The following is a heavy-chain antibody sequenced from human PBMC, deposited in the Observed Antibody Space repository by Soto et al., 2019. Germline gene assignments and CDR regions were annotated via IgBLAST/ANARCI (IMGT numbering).Heavy chain of an antibody. D-gene: IGHD6-13*01. CDR2: ISSSGGST. J-gene: IGHJ1*01. V-gene: IGHV3-23*01. CDR3: AKAKDSRSWYPIYFHH. CDR1: GFTFSSYA. Sequence: EVQLLESGGGLVQPGGSLRLSCAASGFTFSSYAMSWVRQAPGKGLEWVSAISSSGGSTYYADSVKGRFTISRDNSKNTLYLQMNSMRAEDTAVYYCAKAKDSRSWYPIYFHHWGQGTLVSVSS.